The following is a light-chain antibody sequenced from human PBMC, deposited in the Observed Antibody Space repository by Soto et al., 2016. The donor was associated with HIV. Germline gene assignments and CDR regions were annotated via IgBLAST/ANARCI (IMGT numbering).Light chain of an antibody. J-gene: IGKJ3*01. Sequence: DIQMTQSPSSVSASVGDRVTITCRASQGISNSLVWYQQKPGKAPKLLLNTASTLESGVPSRFSGSGSGTAYTLTISSLQPADFATYYCQQYYNTPFTFGPGTKVEI. CDR3: QQYYNTPFT. V-gene: IGKV1-NL1*01. CDR2: TAS. CDR1: QGISNS.